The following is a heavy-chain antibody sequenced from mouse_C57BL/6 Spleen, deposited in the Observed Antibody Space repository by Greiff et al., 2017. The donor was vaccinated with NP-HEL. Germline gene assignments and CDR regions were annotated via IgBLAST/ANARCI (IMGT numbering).Heavy chain of an antibody. V-gene: IGHV1-81*01. Sequence: VKLQQSGAELARPGASVKLSCKASGYTFTSYGISWVKQRTGQGLEWIGEIYPRSGNTYYNEKFKGKATLTADKSSSTAYMELRSLTSEDSAVYFCAREGSFYWGQGTLVTASA. CDR2: IYPRSGNT. CDR3: AREGSFY. CDR1: GYTFTSYG. J-gene: IGHJ3*01.